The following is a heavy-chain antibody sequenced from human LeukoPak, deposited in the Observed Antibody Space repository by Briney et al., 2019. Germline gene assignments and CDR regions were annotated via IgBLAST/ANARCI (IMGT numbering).Heavy chain of an antibody. CDR2: IRQDGSEK. CDR3: ARAGYYGDDAFDL. Sequence: GGSLRLSCAGSGFTIGSYWMSWVRQAPGKGLEWVANIRQDGSEKYYVDSVKGRLTISRDNAKNSLYLQMNSLRAEDTGIYYCARAGYYGDDAFDLWGQGTMVTVAS. J-gene: IGHJ3*01. CDR1: GFTIGSYW. D-gene: IGHD2/OR15-2a*01. V-gene: IGHV3-7*01.